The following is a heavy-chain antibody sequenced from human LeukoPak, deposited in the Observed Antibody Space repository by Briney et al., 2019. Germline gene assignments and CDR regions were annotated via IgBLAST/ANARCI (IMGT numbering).Heavy chain of an antibody. CDR1: FTFXXXG. V-gene: IGHV3-23*01. CDR3: XXXXXXXSXXK. CDR2: ISGSGGTT. Sequence: FTFXXXGMXWVRQAPGXXXXWVSAISGSGGTTYXADSVKGRFTISRDXSKNXLYLQMNSLRAEDTAIYYCXXXXXXXSXXKWXQGXLXXVSS. J-gene: IGHJ1*01.